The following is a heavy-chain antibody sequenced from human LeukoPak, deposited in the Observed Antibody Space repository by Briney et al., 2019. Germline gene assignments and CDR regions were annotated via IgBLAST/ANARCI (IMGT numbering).Heavy chain of an antibody. J-gene: IGHJ4*02. CDR1: GYSFTSYY. CDR2: INPNYGGT. D-gene: IGHD3-16*01. CDR3: ARDQGRTADYVWGTYFDY. Sequence: GASVKVSCKASGYSFTSYYIHWVRQAPGQGLEWMGMINPNYGGTAYAQMFKGGVTLTRDTSTSTVYMELSSLKSEDTAVYFCARDQGRTADYVWGTYFDYWGQGAQVTVSS. V-gene: IGHV1-46*01.